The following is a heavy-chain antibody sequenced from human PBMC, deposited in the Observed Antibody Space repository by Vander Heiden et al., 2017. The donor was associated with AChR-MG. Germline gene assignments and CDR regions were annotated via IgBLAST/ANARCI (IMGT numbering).Heavy chain of an antibody. CDR1: GGSFSGYY. Sequence: QVQLQQWGAGLLKPSETLSLTCAVYGGSFSGYYWGWIRQPPGKGLEWIGEINHSGSTNYNPSLKSRVTISVDTSKNQFSLKLSSVTAADTAVYYCARENVLLWFGELLNYYGMDVWGQGTTVTVSS. V-gene: IGHV4-34*01. CDR3: ARENVLLWFGELLNYYGMDV. CDR2: INHSGST. D-gene: IGHD3-10*01. J-gene: IGHJ6*02.